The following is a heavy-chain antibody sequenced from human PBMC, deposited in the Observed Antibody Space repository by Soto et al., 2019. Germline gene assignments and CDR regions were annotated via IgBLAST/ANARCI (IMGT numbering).Heavy chain of an antibody. Sequence: PSQTLSLTCAVYGGSFSGYYWTWIRQPPGTGLEWIGEINHSGSTNYNPSLKSRVTISVDTSKNQFSLKLTSVTAANTAVYYCARDKITGLFDYWGQGTLVTVSS. CDR2: INHSGST. CDR1: GGSFSGYY. V-gene: IGHV4-34*01. D-gene: IGHD2-8*02. CDR3: ARDKITGLFDY. J-gene: IGHJ4*02.